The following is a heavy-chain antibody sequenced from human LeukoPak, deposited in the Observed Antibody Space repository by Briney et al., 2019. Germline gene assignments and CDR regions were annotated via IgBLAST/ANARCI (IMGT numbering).Heavy chain of an antibody. CDR2: INPNSGGT. J-gene: IGHJ4*02. V-gene: IGHV1-2*02. D-gene: IGHD2-21*02. Sequence: ASAKVSCKASGYTFTGYYMHWVRQAPGQGLEWMGWINPNSGGTNYAQKFQGRVTMTRDTSISTAYMELSSLRSDDTAVYYCARGYCSGDCFTLFDYWGQGTQVTVSS. CDR1: GYTFTGYY. CDR3: ARGYCSGDCFTLFDY.